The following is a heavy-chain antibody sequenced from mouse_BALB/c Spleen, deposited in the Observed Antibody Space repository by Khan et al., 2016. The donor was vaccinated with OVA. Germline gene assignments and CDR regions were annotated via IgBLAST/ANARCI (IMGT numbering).Heavy chain of an antibody. J-gene: IGHJ4*01. Sequence: EVELVESGGGLVQPGGSLKLSCATSEFTFSDYYMYWFRQTPEKRLEWVAYISNGGGNTYYPDTVKGRFTISRDNAKNTLYLQMSRLRSEDTALYYCARHGYGKEDAMDYWGQGTSVTVSS. CDR3: ARHGYGKEDAMDY. V-gene: IGHV5-12*02. CDR2: ISNGGGNT. CDR1: EFTFSDYY. D-gene: IGHD2-10*02.